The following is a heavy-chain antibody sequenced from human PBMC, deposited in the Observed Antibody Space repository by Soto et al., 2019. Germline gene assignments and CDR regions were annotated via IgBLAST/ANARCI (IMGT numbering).Heavy chain of an antibody. J-gene: IGHJ4*02. CDR1: GYTFTCYG. Sequence: ASVKVSCKASGYTFTCYGICWVRHAPGQGLEWMGWISAYNGNTNYAQKLQGRVTMTTDTSTSTAYMELRSLRSDDTAVYYCARFSSSSPSLYFDYWGQGTLVTVSS. CDR3: ARFSSSSPSLYFDY. V-gene: IGHV1-18*01. D-gene: IGHD6-6*01. CDR2: ISAYNGNT.